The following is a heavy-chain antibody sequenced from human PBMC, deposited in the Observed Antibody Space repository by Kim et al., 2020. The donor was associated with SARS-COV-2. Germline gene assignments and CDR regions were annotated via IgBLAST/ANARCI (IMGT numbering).Heavy chain of an antibody. J-gene: IGHJ3*02. Sequence: GESLKISCKGSGYNFLTYWIAWVRQMPGKGLEWMGIIYPYDSDTIYSPSFQSRVTISVDKSMSAAYLQWSSLKASDTAMYFCATRQGDAFDIWGLGTSVTVS. CDR3: ATRQGDAFDI. V-gene: IGHV5-51*01. CDR1: GYNFLTYW. CDR2: IYPYDSDT.